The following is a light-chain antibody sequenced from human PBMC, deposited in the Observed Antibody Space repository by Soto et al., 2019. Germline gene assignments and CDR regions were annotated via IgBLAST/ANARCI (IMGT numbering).Light chain of an antibody. CDR3: GTWDSSLSAGRV. Sequence: SVLTQPPSLSAAPGQKVTISCSGSSSNIGNNYVSWYQQLPGTAPKLLIYDNNKRPSGIPDRFSGSKSGTSATLGITGLQTGDEADYYCGTWDSSLSAGRVFGTGTKVTVL. CDR2: DNN. CDR1: SSNIGNNY. V-gene: IGLV1-51*01. J-gene: IGLJ1*01.